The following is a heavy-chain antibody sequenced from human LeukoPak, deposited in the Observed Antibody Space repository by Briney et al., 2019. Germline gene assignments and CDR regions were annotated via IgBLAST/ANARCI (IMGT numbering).Heavy chain of an antibody. CDR2: IKSKTDGGTL. V-gene: IGHV3-15*01. CDR3: TRGGENDF. CDR1: GFTFNSAW. D-gene: IGHD3-16*01. Sequence: GGSLRLSCAASGFTFNSAWMSWVRQAPGKGLEWVGRIKSKTDGGTLDYGAPVKGRFTISRDDSRNTVYLQMNSLKTEDTALYYCTRGGENDFWGQGVLVTVFS. J-gene: IGHJ4*02.